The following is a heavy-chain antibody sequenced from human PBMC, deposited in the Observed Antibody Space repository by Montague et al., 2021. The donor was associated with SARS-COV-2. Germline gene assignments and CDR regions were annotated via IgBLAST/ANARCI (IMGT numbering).Heavy chain of an antibody. V-gene: IGHV3-23*01. J-gene: IGHJ4*02. Sequence: SLRLSCAASGFTFSNYAMSWVRQAPGKGLAWVSGISDSGGTTYYTDSVKGRFTISRDNSKNTLYLQMNSLRAEDTAVYYCAMRGRRGGYNYYFDYWGQGTLVTVSS. CDR1: GFTFSNYA. D-gene: IGHD5-24*01. CDR3: AMRGRRGGYNYYFDY. CDR2: ISDSGGTT.